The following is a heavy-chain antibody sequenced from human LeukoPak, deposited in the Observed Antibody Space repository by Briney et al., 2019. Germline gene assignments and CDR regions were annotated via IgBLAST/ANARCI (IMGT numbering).Heavy chain of an antibody. CDR2: ISAYNGNT. Sequence: ASVKVSCKASGYTFTSYGISWVRQAPGQGLEWMGWISAYNGNTNYAQKLQGRVTMTTDTSTSTAYMELRSLRSDDTAVYYCARDGITMIVVARGAFDIWGQGTMVTVSS. J-gene: IGHJ3*02. CDR1: GYTFTSYG. D-gene: IGHD3-22*01. CDR3: ARDGITMIVVARGAFDI. V-gene: IGHV1-18*01.